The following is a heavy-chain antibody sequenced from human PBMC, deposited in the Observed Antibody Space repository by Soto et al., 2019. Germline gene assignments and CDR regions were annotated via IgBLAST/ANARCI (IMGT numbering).Heavy chain of an antibody. CDR3: ARTGGEVDTAMATFDY. Sequence: SETLSLTWAVSGGSISSGGYYWSWLRQHPGKGLEWIGYIYYSGSTYYNPSLKSRVTISVDTSKNQFSLKLSSVTAADTAVYYCARTGGEVDTAMATFDYWGQGTLVTVSS. J-gene: IGHJ4*02. V-gene: IGHV4-31*11. D-gene: IGHD5-18*01. CDR2: IYYSGST. CDR1: GGSISSGGYY.